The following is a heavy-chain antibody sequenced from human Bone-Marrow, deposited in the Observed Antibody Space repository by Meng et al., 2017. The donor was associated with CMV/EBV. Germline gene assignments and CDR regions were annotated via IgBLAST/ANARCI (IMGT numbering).Heavy chain of an antibody. Sequence: GGSLRLSCAVSGFNISNYEMTWVRQAPGEGLEWVSFISNAGTTIHYADSVKGRFAISRDNVHNALYLQMNSLRAEDTARYYCARDRMVFGLIMCDGFDLWGQGKMV. CDR2: ISNAGTTI. D-gene: IGHD3/OR15-3a*01. J-gene: IGHJ3*01. CDR3: ARDRMVFGLIMCDGFDL. CDR1: GFNISNYE. V-gene: IGHV3-48*03.